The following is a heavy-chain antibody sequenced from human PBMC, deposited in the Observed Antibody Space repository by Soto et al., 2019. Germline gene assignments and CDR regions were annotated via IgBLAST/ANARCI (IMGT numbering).Heavy chain of an antibody. J-gene: IGHJ4*02. CDR1: GYTFSTYP. Sequence: QVQLVQSGAEVKKPGASVKVSCKTSGYTFSTYPISWVRQAPGQGLEWVGWISTYNGKTNYGQKFQGRVTITTDTSASTAYLNLRNLRSDDTAVYYGARDRVEAALGTFDQWGQGTLVTFSS. CDR3: ARDRVEAALGTFDQ. CDR2: ISTYNGKT. V-gene: IGHV1-18*01. D-gene: IGHD6-13*01.